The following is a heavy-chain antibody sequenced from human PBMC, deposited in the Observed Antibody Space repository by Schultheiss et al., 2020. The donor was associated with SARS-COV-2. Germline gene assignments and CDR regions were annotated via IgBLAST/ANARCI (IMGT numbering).Heavy chain of an antibody. D-gene: IGHD4-11*01. CDR3: AKLHDYVNYYYFDY. J-gene: IGHJ4*02. V-gene: IGHV3-30*18. CDR2: ISYDGSNK. CDR1: GFTFRSYG. Sequence: GESLKISCAASGFTFRSYGMHWVRQAPGKGLEWVAVISYDGSNKYYADSVKGRFTISRDNSKNTLYLQMNSLRAEDTAVYYCAKLHDYVNYYYFDYWGQGTLVTVSS.